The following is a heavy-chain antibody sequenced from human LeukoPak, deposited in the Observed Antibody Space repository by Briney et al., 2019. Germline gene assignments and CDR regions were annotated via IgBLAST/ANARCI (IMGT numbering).Heavy chain of an antibody. CDR3: ATGSHPRKHAGNWFDP. Sequence: ASVKVSCKVSGYTLTELSMHWVRQAPGKGLEWMGGFDPEDGETIYAQKFQGRVTMTEDTSTDTAYMELSSLRSKDTAVYYCATGSHPRKHAGNWFDPWGQGTLVTVSS. CDR1: GYTLTELS. V-gene: IGHV1-24*01. J-gene: IGHJ5*02. CDR2: FDPEDGET. D-gene: IGHD1-26*01.